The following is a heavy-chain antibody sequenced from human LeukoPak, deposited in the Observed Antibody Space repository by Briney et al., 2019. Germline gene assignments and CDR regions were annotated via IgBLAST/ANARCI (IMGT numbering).Heavy chain of an antibody. J-gene: IGHJ4*02. CDR3: AREKLSFFDSSGYFDY. CDR2: ISSSGSAI. CDR1: GFTFSSYE. D-gene: IGHD3-22*01. Sequence: PGGSLRLSCAASGFTFSSYEMNWVRQAPGKGLEWVSFISSSGSAILYADSVRGRFTISRDNAKNSLYLQMSRLRAEDTAVYYCAREKLSFFDSSGYFDYWGQGTLVTVSS. V-gene: IGHV3-48*03.